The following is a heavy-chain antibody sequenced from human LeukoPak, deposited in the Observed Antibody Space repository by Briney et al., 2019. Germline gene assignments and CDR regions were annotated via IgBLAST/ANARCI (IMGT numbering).Heavy chain of an antibody. V-gene: IGHV4-30-2*01. Sequence: SETLSLTCAVSGGSISSGGYSWSWIRQPLGKGLEWIGYIYHNGNTYYSPSLKSRVTISVDRSKNQLSLKLSSVTAADTAMYYCASGGYSYGFDYWGQGTLVTVSS. D-gene: IGHD5-18*01. CDR2: IYHNGNT. CDR1: GGSISSGGYS. J-gene: IGHJ4*02. CDR3: ASGGYSYGFDY.